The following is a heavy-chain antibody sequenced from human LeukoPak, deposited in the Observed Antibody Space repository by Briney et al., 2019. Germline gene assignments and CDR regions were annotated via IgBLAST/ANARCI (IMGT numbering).Heavy chain of an antibody. Sequence: ASVTVSCKASGYTFTSYDINWVRQAPGQGLEWMGWMNPNSGNTGYAQKFQGRVTMTRNTSISTAYMELSSLRSEDTAVYYCARGPKYCSSTSCYRSYYYYYMDVWGKGTTVTVSS. CDR2: MNPNSGNT. V-gene: IGHV1-8*01. J-gene: IGHJ6*03. CDR3: ARGPKYCSSTSCYRSYYYYYMDV. D-gene: IGHD2-2*01. CDR1: GYTFTSYD.